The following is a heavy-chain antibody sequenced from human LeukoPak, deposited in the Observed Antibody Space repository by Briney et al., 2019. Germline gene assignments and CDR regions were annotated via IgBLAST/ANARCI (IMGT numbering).Heavy chain of an antibody. D-gene: IGHD2-15*01. CDR2: ISAYNGNT. Sequence: GASVKVSCKVSGYTFTSYGISWVRQAPGQGLEWMGWISAYNGNTNYAQKLQGRVTMTTDTSTSTAYMELRSLRSDDTAVYYCARESRGCSGGSCYSGGDYWGQGTLVTVSS. CDR1: GYTFTSYG. CDR3: ARESRGCSGGSCYSGGDY. J-gene: IGHJ4*02. V-gene: IGHV1-18*01.